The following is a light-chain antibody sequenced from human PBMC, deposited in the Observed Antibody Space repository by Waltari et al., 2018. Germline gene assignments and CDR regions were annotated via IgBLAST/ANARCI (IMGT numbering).Light chain of an antibody. CDR3: QQSYSLPLT. V-gene: IGKV1-39*01. CDR1: QTIFYY. J-gene: IGKJ4*01. CDR2: AAS. Sequence: DIQMTQSPSFLSASVGDGVTITCRASQTIFYYLNWYQHKPVKAPKLLIYAASNLQSGVPSKFSGSGSGTTFTLTINSLQPEDVATYYCQQSYSLPLTFGGGTKVEI.